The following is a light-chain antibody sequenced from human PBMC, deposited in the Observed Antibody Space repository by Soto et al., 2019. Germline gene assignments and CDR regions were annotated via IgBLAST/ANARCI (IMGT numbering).Light chain of an antibody. Sequence: DIVITQSPGTLSFSPGERATLSCRASQSISSNYLAWYQQKPGQSPRLLIYGASSRATGIPDRFSGRGSGTDFTLTISRLEPEDFAVYFCQQYGTSPRTLGQGTKVDIK. J-gene: IGKJ1*01. CDR2: GAS. V-gene: IGKV3-20*01. CDR1: QSISSNY. CDR3: QQYGTSPRT.